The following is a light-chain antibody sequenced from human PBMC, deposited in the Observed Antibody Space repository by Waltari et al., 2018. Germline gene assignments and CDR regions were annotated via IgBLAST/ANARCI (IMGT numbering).Light chain of an antibody. J-gene: IGLJ2*01. CDR2: ADD. CDR3: AAWDDSLKGVL. CDR1: RSNIGNNA. V-gene: IGLV1-36*01. Sequence: QSVLTQTPSVSEAPRQRVTISCSGSRSNIGNNAVNWYQQVPGKAPKLLVFADDLLPSGVSDRFPGSKSGTSASLAISGLRSEDEGVDFCAAWDDSLKGVLFGGGTKLTVL.